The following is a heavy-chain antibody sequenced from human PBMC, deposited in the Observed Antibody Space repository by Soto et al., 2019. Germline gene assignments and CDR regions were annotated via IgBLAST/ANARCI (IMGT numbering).Heavy chain of an antibody. CDR3: AKGGCGITTCYVNC. V-gene: IGHV3-23*01. CDR1: GFTFSSYV. D-gene: IGHD2-2*01. J-gene: IGHJ4*02. Sequence: PGGSLRLSCAASGFTFSSYVMSWVRQAPGKGLEWVSSISYTADITNYADSVRGRFTISRDNSKNTLYLQMNSLRGEDTAVYYCAKGGCGITTCYVNCWGQGTLVTVS. CDR2: ISYTADIT.